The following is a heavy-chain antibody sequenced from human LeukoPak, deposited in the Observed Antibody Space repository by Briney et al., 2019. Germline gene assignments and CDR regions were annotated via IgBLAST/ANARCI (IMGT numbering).Heavy chain of an antibody. CDR2: IKEDGSET. V-gene: IGHV3-7*01. CDR1: GFTFRRYW. Sequence: GGSLRLSCAASGFTFRRYWMAWVRQAPGKGLEWVANIKEDGSETYYVDSVKGRFTISRDNAKNSLYLQMNSLRVEDTAVYYCARDGARHCTDGSCTVYWGQGTVVPVSS. J-gene: IGHJ4*02. CDR3: ARDGARHCTDGSCTVY. D-gene: IGHD2-15*01.